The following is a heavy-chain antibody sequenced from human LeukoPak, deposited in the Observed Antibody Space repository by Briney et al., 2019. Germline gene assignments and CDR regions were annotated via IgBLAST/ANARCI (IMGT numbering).Heavy chain of an antibody. CDR2: IYYSGST. D-gene: IGHD3-22*01. Sequence: SETLSLTCTVSGGSISSYYWSWIRQPPGKGLEWIGYIYYSGSTNYNPSLNSRVTISVDTSENQFSLKLSSVTAADTAVYYCARDRVYYYDSSGPDAFDMWGQGTIVTVSS. V-gene: IGHV4-59*01. CDR3: ARDRVYYYDSSGPDAFDM. CDR1: GGSISSYY. J-gene: IGHJ3*02.